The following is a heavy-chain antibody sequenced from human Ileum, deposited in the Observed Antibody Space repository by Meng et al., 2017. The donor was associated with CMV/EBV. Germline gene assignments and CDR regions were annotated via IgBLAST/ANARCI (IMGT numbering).Heavy chain of an antibody. J-gene: IGHJ4*02. CDR3: ARDLNWNYFDS. CDR2: ISSSSSYI. V-gene: IGHV3-21*01. CDR1: GFTFSSCS. Sequence: GESLKIPFAASGFTFSSCSMNWVRQAPGKGLEWVSSISSSSSYIYYADSVKGRFTNSRNNAKNSLYLQMNNLRAEDTAEYYCARDLNWNYFDSWGQGTLVTVSS. D-gene: IGHD1-20*01.